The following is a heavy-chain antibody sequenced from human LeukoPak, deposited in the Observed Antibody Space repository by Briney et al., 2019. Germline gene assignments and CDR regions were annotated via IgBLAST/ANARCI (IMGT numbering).Heavy chain of an antibody. CDR1: GGSISSGGYY. J-gene: IGHJ5*02. V-gene: IGHV4-31*03. CDR2: IYYSGST. CDR3: ARASGIRYSYDH. Sequence: SQTLSLTCTVSGGSISSGGYYWSWLRQHPGTGLEWIGYIYYSGSTYYNPSLKSRVTISVDTSKKQFSLKLSSLTADATAVYSRARASGIRYSYDHWRQGTLVSVST. D-gene: IGHD5-18*01.